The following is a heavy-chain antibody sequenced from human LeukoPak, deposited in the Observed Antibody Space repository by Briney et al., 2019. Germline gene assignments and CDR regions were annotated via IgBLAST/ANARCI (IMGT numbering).Heavy chain of an antibody. CDR2: ISSSSSTI. CDR1: GFTFSSYS. Sequence: PGGSLRLSCAASGFTFSSYSMNWVRQAPGKGLEWVSYISSSSSTIYYADSVKGRFTISRDNAKNSLYLQMNSLRAEDTAVYYCARDPDLRYYYDSSGYPNYYFDYWGQGTLVTVSS. V-gene: IGHV3-48*01. D-gene: IGHD3-22*01. CDR3: ARDPDLRYYYDSSGYPNYYFDY. J-gene: IGHJ4*02.